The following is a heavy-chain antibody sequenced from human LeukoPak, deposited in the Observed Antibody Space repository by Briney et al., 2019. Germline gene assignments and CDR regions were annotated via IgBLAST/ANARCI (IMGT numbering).Heavy chain of an antibody. CDR2: ISGSGGST. J-gene: IGHJ3*02. CDR3: ARARRNGFDI. V-gene: IGHV3-23*01. Sequence: GGSLRLSCAASGFTFNNYGMSWVRQAPGKGLEWVSAISGSGGSTYYADSVKGRFTISRDNAKNSLYLQMNSLRAEDTAVYYCARARRNGFDIWGQGTMVTVSS. CDR1: GFTFNNYG.